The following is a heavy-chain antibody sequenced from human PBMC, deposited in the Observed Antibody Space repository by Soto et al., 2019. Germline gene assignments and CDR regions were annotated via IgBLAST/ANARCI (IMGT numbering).Heavy chain of an antibody. D-gene: IGHD3-10*01. Sequence: QVQLVQSGAEVKKPGASVKVSCKASGYTFTSYGISWMRQAPGQRLEWIGWISAYNGNTNYAQKLQGRVTMTTDTSTSTAYMELRSLRSDDTAVYYCASNYLYYYGSGNTNYYGMDVWGQGTTVTVSS. V-gene: IGHV1-18*01. CDR1: GYTFTSYG. CDR3: ASNYLYYYGSGNTNYYGMDV. J-gene: IGHJ6*02. CDR2: ISAYNGNT.